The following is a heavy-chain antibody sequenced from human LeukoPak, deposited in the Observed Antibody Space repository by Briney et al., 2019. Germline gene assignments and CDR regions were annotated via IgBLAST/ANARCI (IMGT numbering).Heavy chain of an antibody. J-gene: IGHJ4*02. Sequence: SETLSLTCTVSGGSISSSSYYWGWIRQPPGKGLEWIGSIYYSGSTYYNPSLKSRVTISADTSKNQFSLQLRSVTPADTAVYYCAREGQWLVPYSAYWGQGTLVTVSS. CDR3: AREGQWLVPYSAY. CDR2: IYYSGST. V-gene: IGHV4-39*02. CDR1: GGSISSSSYY. D-gene: IGHD6-19*01.